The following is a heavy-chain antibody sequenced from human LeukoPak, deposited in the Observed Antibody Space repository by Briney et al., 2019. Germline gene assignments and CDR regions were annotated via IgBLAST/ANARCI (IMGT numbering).Heavy chain of an antibody. CDR3: VRDRPSNYYDSSVDAFDI. D-gene: IGHD3-22*01. Sequence: GGSLRLSCAASGFTLSNYWMHWVRQAPGKGLAWVSRINSGGRTTGYAGSVKGRFTISRDNAKKMLYLQMNSLRAEDTAVYYCVRDRPSNYYDSSVDAFDIWGRGTMVTVSS. CDR1: GFTLSNYW. V-gene: IGHV3-74*01. J-gene: IGHJ3*02. CDR2: INSGGRTT.